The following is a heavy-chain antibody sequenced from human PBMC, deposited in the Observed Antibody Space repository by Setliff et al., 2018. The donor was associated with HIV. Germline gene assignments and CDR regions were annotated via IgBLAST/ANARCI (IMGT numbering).Heavy chain of an antibody. CDR1: GGSISSGNYY. V-gene: IGHV4-61*09. CDR3: ARRTIWGDAFDI. CDR2: IYSSGST. D-gene: IGHD3-3*01. Sequence: PSETLSLTCTVSGGSISSGNYYWSWIRQPAGKGLEWIGHIYSSGSTNYNPSLESRVTISVDTSKNQFSLKLSSVTAADTAMYYCARRTIWGDAFDIWGQGTMVTVSS. J-gene: IGHJ3*02.